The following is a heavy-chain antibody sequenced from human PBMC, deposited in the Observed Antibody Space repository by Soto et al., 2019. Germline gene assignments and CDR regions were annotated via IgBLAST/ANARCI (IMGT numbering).Heavy chain of an antibody. CDR2: VNSDGSGA. CDR3: TSSHGLNGQDY. V-gene: IGHV3-74*01. Sequence: GGSLRLSCAASGFTISSYWMHWVRQAPGKGLVWVSQVNSDGSGANYADSVKGRFTISRDNAKNMLYLQMNSLRVEDTAMYYCTSSHGLNGQDYWSQGSLVTVSS. J-gene: IGHJ4*02. CDR1: GFTISSYW. D-gene: IGHD3-10*01.